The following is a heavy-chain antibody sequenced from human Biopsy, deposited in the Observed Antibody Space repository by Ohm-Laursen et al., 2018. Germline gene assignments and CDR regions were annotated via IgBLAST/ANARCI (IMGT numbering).Heavy chain of an antibody. CDR2: IYGSGRN. J-gene: IGHJ4*02. V-gene: IGHV4-59*08. CDR1: GGSLNNHY. D-gene: IGHD3-22*01. Sequence: SETLSLTCSVSGGSLNNHYWSWIRQSPGKGLEWLAYIYGSGRNNYNPSLKSRIIVSVDTSKNQLSLKVTSVTATDTAMYYCARHDRSGYWGLDYWGQGALVTVSA. CDR3: ARHDRSGYWGLDY.